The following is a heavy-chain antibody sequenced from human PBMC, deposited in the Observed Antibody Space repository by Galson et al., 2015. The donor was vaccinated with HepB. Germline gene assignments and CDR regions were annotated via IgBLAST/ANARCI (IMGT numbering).Heavy chain of an antibody. CDR1: GYTFSSYW. D-gene: IGHD5-24*01. CDR2: IYPGDSDT. V-gene: IGHV5-51*03. Sequence: QSGAEVKKPGESLKISCQGSGYTFSSYWIGWVRQMPGKGLEWMGIIYPGDSDTRYSPSFQGQVTISADKSISTAYLQWSSLQASDTAMYYCARSERTHKPFDYWGQGTLVIVSS. J-gene: IGHJ4*02. CDR3: ARSERTHKPFDY.